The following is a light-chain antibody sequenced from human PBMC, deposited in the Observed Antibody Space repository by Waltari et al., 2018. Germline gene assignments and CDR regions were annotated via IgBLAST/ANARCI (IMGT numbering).Light chain of an antibody. Sequence: ELVLTQSPGTLSLPPGGSATLSCRTSQSVTRALAWYQQKPGKAPRLLIYGASNRATGIPDRLSGSWSGTDFSLTISSLEPEDFAVYYCQHYLRLPVTFGQGTKVEVK. CDR2: GAS. CDR1: QSVTRA. CDR3: QHYLRLPVT. V-gene: IGKV3-20*01. J-gene: IGKJ1*01.